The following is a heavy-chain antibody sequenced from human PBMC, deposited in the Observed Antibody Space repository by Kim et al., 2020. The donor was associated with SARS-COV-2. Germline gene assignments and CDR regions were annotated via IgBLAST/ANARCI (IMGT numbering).Heavy chain of an antibody. V-gene: IGHV3-49*04. J-gene: IGHJ5*02. CDR1: GCTIGDYA. D-gene: IGHD6-13*01. Sequence: GGSLRLSCTASGCTIGDYAMSWVRKAPGKGQEWVWFIRSKAYGGTTDYAASVKGRFIISRDASKSITYLQMNRLKTEDTAVYYCSRDSSRWGPLGQGTLVTVLS. CDR3: SRDSSRWGP. CDR2: IRSKAYGGTT.